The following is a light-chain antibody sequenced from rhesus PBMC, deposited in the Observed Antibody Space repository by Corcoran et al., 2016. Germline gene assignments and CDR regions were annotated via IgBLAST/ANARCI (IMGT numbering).Light chain of an antibody. CDR3: QHSYGTPLT. Sequence: DIQMTQSPSSLSASVGDRVTITCRASENVNNYLHWYQQKPGKAPKLLTYAASTLQSGVPSRFSGSGSGTDYTFTISSLQPEDVATYYCQHSYGTPLTFGGGTKVEIK. V-gene: IGKV1-74*01. CDR2: AAS. J-gene: IGKJ4*01. CDR1: ENVNNY.